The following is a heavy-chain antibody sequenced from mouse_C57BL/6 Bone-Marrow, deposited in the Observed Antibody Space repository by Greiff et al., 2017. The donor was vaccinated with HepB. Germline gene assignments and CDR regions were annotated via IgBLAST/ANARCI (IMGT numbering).Heavy chain of an antibody. CDR2: ISSGGDYI. CDR1: GFTFSSYA. Sequence: EVKLQESGGGLVKPGGSLKLSCAASGFTFSSYAMSWVRQTPEKRLEWVAYISSGGDYIYYADTVKGRFTISRDNARNTLYLQMSSLKSEDTAMYYCTREKVQVAMDYWGQGTSVTVSS. CDR3: TREKVQVAMDY. J-gene: IGHJ4*01. V-gene: IGHV5-9-1*02. D-gene: IGHD2-14*01.